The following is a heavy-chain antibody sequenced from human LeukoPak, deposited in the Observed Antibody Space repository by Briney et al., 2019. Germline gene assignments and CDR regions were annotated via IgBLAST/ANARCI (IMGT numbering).Heavy chain of an antibody. J-gene: IGHJ4*02. CDR1: GYTFTSYD. CDR2: IIPIFGTA. CDR3: ARALPSNY. Sequence: ASVKVSCKASGYTFTSYDISWVRQAPGQGLEWMGGIIPIFGTANYAQKFQGRVTITADESTSTAYMELSSLRSEDTAVYYCARALPSNYWGQGTLVTVSS. V-gene: IGHV1-69*13.